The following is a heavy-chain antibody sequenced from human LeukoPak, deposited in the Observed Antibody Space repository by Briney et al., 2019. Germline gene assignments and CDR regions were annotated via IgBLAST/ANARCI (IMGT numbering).Heavy chain of an antibody. Sequence: GASVKVSCKASGYTFTGYYMHWVRQAPGQGLEWMGWINPNSGGTNYAQKFQGRVTMTRDTSISTAYMELSRLRSDDTAVYYCARDGITIFGPQLLDRINYMDVWGKGTTVTVSS. J-gene: IGHJ6*03. CDR1: GYTFTGYY. CDR3: ARDGITIFGPQLLDRINYMDV. CDR2: INPNSGGT. D-gene: IGHD3-3*01. V-gene: IGHV1-2*02.